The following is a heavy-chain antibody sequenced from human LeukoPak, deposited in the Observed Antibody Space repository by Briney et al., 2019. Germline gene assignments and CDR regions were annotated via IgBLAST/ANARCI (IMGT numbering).Heavy chain of an antibody. D-gene: IGHD3-22*01. Sequence: SSETLSLTCTVSGGSISCGDYYWSWIRQPPGKGLEWIGNIYYSGSTYYNPSLKSRVTISVDTSKNQFSLKLSSVTAADTAVYYCARAGLTYYYDSSGYYYFQHWGQGTLVTVSS. CDR3: ARAGLTYYYDSSGYYYFQH. V-gene: IGHV4-30-4*01. J-gene: IGHJ1*01. CDR1: GGSISCGDYY. CDR2: IYYSGST.